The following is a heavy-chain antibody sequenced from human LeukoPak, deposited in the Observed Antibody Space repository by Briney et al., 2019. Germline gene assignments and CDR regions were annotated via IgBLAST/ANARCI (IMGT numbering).Heavy chain of an antibody. J-gene: IGHJ4*02. V-gene: IGHV3-15*01. CDR2: IKSKTDGGTT. CDR3: TTEDPPYGDYVASFDY. CDR1: GFTFSNAW. Sequence: GGSLRLSCAASGFTFSNAWMSWVRQAPGKGLEWVGRIKSKTDGGTTDYAAPVKGRFTISRDDSKNTLYLQMNSLKTEDTAVYYCTTEDPPYGDYVASFDYWGQGTLVTVSS. D-gene: IGHD4-17*01.